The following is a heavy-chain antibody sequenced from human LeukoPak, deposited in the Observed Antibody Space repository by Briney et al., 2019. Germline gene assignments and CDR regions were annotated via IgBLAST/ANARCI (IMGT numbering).Heavy chain of an antibody. CDR2: INHSGST. J-gene: IGHJ4*02. V-gene: IGHV4-34*01. D-gene: IGHD6-19*01. CDR1: GGSFSGYY. CDR3: ARLGWSAYYFDY. Sequence: SETLCLTCAVYGGSFSGYYWSWIRQPPGKGLEWIGEINHSGSTNYNPSLKSRVTISVDTSKNQFSLKLSSVTAADTAVYYCARLGWSAYYFDYWGQGTLVTVSS.